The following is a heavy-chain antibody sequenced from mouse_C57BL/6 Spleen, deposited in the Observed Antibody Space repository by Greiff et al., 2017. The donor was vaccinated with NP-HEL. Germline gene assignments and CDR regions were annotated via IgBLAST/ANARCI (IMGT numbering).Heavy chain of an antibody. CDR1: GYTFTSYT. J-gene: IGHJ3*01. CDR3: ARSDYYDVVAY. Sequence: VQLQQSGAELARPGASVKMSCKASGYTFTSYTMHWVKQRPGQGLEWIGYINPSSGYTKYNQKFKDKATLTADKSSSTAYMQLSSLTSEDSAVYYCARSDYYDVVAYGGQGTLVTVSA. CDR2: INPSSGYT. D-gene: IGHD2-4*01. V-gene: IGHV1-4*01.